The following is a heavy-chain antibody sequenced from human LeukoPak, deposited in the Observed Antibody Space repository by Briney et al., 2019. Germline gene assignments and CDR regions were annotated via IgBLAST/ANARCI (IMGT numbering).Heavy chain of an antibody. D-gene: IGHD2-15*01. CDR3: ARAPRWQGYYYYMDV. Sequence: ASVTVSCKASGYTFTSYDINWVRQAPGQGLEWMGWMNPNSGNTGYAQNFQGRVTITRNTSISTAYMELSSLRSEDTAVYYCARAPRWQGYYYYMDVWGKGTTVTVSS. J-gene: IGHJ6*03. CDR1: GYTFTSYD. V-gene: IGHV1-8*03. CDR2: MNPNSGNT.